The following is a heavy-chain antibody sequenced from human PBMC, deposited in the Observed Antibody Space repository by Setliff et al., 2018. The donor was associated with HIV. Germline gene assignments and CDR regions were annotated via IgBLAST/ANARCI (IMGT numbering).Heavy chain of an antibody. V-gene: IGHV1-8*03. J-gene: IGHJ4*01. CDR2: MNPNSGNT. CDR3: ARGRGPSRFDY. Sequence: PSVKVSCKASGYTFTSYDINWVRQATGQGLEWMAWMNPNSGNTGYTQKFQGRVTITRNTSITTAYMELSSLRSEDTAIYYCARGRGPSRFDYWGQGTLVTVSS. CDR1: GYTFTSYD.